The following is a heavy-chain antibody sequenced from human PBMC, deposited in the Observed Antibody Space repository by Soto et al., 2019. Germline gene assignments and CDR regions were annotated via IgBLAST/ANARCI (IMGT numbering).Heavy chain of an antibody. CDR3: AKEPSAQWLVRNYFDY. V-gene: IGHV3-9*01. J-gene: IGHJ4*02. Sequence: EVQLVESGGGLVQPGRSLRLSCAASGFTFDDYAMHWVRQAPGKGLEWVSGISWNSGSIGYADSVKGRFIISRDNAKNSLYLQMNSLRAEDTALYYCAKEPSAQWLVRNYFDYWGQGTLVTVSS. D-gene: IGHD6-19*01. CDR1: GFTFDDYA. CDR2: ISWNSGSI.